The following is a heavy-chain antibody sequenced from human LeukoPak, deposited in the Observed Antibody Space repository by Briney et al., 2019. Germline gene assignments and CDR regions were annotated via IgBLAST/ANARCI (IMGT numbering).Heavy chain of an antibody. V-gene: IGHV1-3*01. Sequence: ASVKVSCKASGYTFTSFPMHWVRQAPGQRLEWMGWINAGNGNTKYSQKFQGRVTITRDTSASTAYMDLSSLRSEDTAVYCCARGDPSYSTNWFDPWGQGTLVSVTS. CDR2: INAGNGNT. D-gene: IGHD4-11*01. CDR1: GYTFTSFP. J-gene: IGHJ5*02. CDR3: ARGDPSYSTNWFDP.